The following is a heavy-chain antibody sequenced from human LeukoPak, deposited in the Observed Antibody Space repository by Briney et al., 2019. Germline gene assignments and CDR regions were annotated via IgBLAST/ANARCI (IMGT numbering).Heavy chain of an antibody. CDR1: GFTVSSNY. CDR3: AKSIVATIPYESHFDY. V-gene: IGHV3-23*01. Sequence: GGSLRLSCAASGFTVSSNYMSWVRQAPGKGLEWVSSISGSGDSTYYADSVKGQFTISRDNYKYTLYLQMNSLRAEDTAVYYCAKSIVATIPYESHFDYWGQGTLVTVSS. CDR2: ISGSGDST. J-gene: IGHJ4*02. D-gene: IGHD5-12*01.